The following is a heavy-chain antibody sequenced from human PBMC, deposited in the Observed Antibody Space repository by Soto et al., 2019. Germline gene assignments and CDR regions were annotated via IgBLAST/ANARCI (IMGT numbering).Heavy chain of an antibody. D-gene: IGHD3-10*01. CDR1: GGFISNGGYY. J-gene: IGHJ3*02. V-gene: IGHV4-31*03. CDR2: TFYRGTT. Sequence: QMQLQESGPGLVKPSQTLSLTCTVSGGFISNGGYYWTWIRQRPGKGLEWIGYTFYRGTTHYNPSLKSRVAVSLDTTKSLLSLHLSSVTAADTAMYYCARCRTIVREVIMLYTFEIWGQGTMFTISS. CDR3: ARCRTIVREVIMLYTFEI.